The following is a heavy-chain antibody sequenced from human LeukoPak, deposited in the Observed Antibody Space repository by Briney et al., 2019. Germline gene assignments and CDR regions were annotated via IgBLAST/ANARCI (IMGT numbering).Heavy chain of an antibody. CDR1: GGSISSGDYY. Sequence: PSQTLSLTCTVSGGSISSGDYYWSWIRQPPGKGLEWIGYIYYSGSTNYNPSLKSRVTISVDTSKNQFSLKLSSVTAADTAVYYCAGGKLTIFGVVSHYFDPWGQGTLVTVSS. V-gene: IGHV4-30-4*01. CDR3: AGGKLTIFGVVSHYFDP. J-gene: IGHJ5*02. CDR2: IYYSGST. D-gene: IGHD3-3*01.